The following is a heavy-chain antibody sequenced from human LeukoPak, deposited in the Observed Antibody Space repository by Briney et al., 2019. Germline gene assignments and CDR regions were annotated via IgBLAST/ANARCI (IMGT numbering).Heavy chain of an antibody. CDR1: GFTFDDYG. CDR3: AREETRITMLRGVTYFEY. CDR2: ISWNGGST. J-gene: IGHJ4*02. Sequence: RPGGSLRLSCAASGFTFDDYGMSWVRQAPGKGLEWVSFISWNGGSTGYADSVKGRFIISRDNAKNSLYLQMSSLRAEDTALYYCAREETRITMLRGVTYFEYWGQGTLVTVSS. V-gene: IGHV3-20*04. D-gene: IGHD3-10*01.